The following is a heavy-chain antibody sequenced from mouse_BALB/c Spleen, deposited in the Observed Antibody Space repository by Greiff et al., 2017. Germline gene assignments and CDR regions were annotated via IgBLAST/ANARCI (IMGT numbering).Heavy chain of an antibody. CDR1: GFAFSSYD. J-gene: IGHJ2*01. CDR3: ARHKGYYANFDY. Sequence: EVMLVESGGGLVKPGGSLKLSCAASGFAFSSYDMSWVRQTPEKRLEWVAYISSGGGSTYYPDTVKGRFTISRDNAKNTLYLQMSSLKSEDTAMYYCARHKGYYANFDYWGQGTTLTVSS. CDR2: ISSGGGST. D-gene: IGHD2-3*01. V-gene: IGHV5-12-1*01.